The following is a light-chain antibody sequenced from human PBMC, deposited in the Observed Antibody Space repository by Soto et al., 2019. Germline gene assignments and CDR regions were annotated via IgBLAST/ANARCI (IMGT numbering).Light chain of an antibody. J-gene: IGKJ3*01. CDR3: QQYNSYSFT. V-gene: IGKV1-5*01. CDR1: QSISSW. CDR2: DAS. Sequence: DIQMTQSPSTLSASVGDRVTLTCRASQSISSWLAWYQQKPGKAPKLLIYDASSVESGVPARFSGSGSGTEFPLTISSLAPDDVASYYCQQYNSYSFTFGPGTKVEIK.